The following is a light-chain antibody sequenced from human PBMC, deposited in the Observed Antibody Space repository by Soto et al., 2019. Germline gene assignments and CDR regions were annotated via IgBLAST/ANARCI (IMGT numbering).Light chain of an antibody. V-gene: IGKV1-5*03. Sequence: DIQMTQSPSTLSASVGDRVTITCRASQSISSWLAWYQQKPGKAPKLLIYKAPSLESGVPSRFSGSGSGTEFTLTISSLQPDDFATYYCQQYNSYSTWTFGQGTKGEIK. J-gene: IGKJ1*01. CDR3: QQYNSYSTWT. CDR2: KAP. CDR1: QSISSW.